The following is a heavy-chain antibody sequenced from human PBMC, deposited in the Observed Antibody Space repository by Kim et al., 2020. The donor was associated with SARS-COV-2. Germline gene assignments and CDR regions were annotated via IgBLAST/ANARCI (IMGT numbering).Heavy chain of an antibody. D-gene: IGHD3-3*01. Sequence: SETLSLTCTVSGGSISSGGYYWSWIRQHPGKGLEWIGYIYYSGSTYYNPSLKSRVTISVDTSKNQFSLKLSSVTAADTAVYYCARGATVAEDRYDFWSGYPNLYFDYWGQGTLVTVSS. V-gene: IGHV4-31*03. J-gene: IGHJ4*02. CDR3: ARGATVAEDRYDFWSGYPNLYFDY. CDR2: IYYSGST. CDR1: GGSISSGGYY.